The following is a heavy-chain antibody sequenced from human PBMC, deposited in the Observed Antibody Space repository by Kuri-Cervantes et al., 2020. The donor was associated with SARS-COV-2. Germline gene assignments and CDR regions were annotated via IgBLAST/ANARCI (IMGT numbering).Heavy chain of an antibody. J-gene: IGHJ6*02. V-gene: IGHV1-69*01. D-gene: IGHD4-17*01. Sequence: PGKVSCQGFGGPLSSYAISWVRQAPGQGLEWMGGIIPIFGTANYAQKFQGRVTITADESTSTAYMELSSLRSEDTAVYYCARVEEYGDSYYYYYGMDVWGQGTTVTVSS. CDR1: GGPLSSYA. CDR2: IIPIFGTA. CDR3: ARVEEYGDSYYYYYGMDV.